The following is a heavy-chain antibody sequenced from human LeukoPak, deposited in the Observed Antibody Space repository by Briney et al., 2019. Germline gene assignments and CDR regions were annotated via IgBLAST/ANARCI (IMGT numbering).Heavy chain of an antibody. J-gene: IGHJ4*02. Sequence: SSETLSLTCAVYGGSFSGYYWSWIRQPPGKGLEWIGEINHSGSTNYNPSLKSRVTMSVDTSRNQFSLNLTSVTAADTAVYYCARRRSSGNYYFDFWGQGTLVTVSS. V-gene: IGHV4-34*01. CDR1: GGSFSGYY. D-gene: IGHD3-22*01. CDR3: ARRRSSGNYYFDF. CDR2: INHSGST.